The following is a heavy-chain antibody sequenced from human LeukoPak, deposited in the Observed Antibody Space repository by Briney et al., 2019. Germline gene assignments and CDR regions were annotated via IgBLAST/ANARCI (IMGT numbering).Heavy chain of an antibody. CDR2: INHSGST. CDR3: ATLPFDP. CDR1: GYSISSGYY. V-gene: IGHV4-38-2*02. Sequence: SETLSLTCTVSGYSISSGYYWSWIRQPPGKGLEWIGQINHSGSTNYNPSLQSRVTISVDTSKNHFSLKLSSGTAADTAVYYCATLPFDPWGQGTLVTVSS. J-gene: IGHJ5*02.